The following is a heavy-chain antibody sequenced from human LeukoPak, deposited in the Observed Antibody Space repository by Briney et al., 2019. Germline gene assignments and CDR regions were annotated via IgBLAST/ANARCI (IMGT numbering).Heavy chain of an antibody. D-gene: IGHD6-19*01. Sequence: SVKVSCKASGGTFSSYAISWGLQAPGQGLEWMGRIIPIFGTANYAQKFQGRVMTTTDESTSTPYFEQSSRISEETAVIYCSRDDGGWSHRGVYFDNWGQRTLVTVSS. J-gene: IGHJ4*02. CDR3: SRDDGGWSHRGVYFDN. CDR2: IIPIFGTA. CDR1: GGTFSSYA. V-gene: IGHV1-69*05.